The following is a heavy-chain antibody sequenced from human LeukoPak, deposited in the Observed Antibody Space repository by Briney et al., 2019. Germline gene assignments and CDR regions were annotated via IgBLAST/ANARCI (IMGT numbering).Heavy chain of an antibody. CDR3: ARDLGIVVVTAIDY. Sequence: GRSLRLSCAASGFTFSSYAMHWVRQAPGKGLERVAVISYDGSNKYYADSVKGRFTISRDNSKNTLYLQMNSLRAEDTAVYYCARDLGIVVVTAIDYWGQGTLVTVSS. D-gene: IGHD2-21*02. V-gene: IGHV3-30-3*01. CDR1: GFTFSSYA. J-gene: IGHJ4*02. CDR2: ISYDGSNK.